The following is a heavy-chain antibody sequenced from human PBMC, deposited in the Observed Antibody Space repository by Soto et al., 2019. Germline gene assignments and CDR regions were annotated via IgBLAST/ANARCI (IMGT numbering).Heavy chain of an antibody. J-gene: IGHJ4*02. Sequence: QITLKESGPPLVKPTQTLTLTCTFSGFSLSTSGVGVGWIRQPPGKALEWLALIYWDDDKRYSPSLKSRLTITKDTSKNQVVLTMTNMDPVDTATYYCAHDAMNYYDSSGLNFDYWGQGTLVTVSS. CDR3: AHDAMNYYDSSGLNFDY. D-gene: IGHD3-22*01. V-gene: IGHV2-5*02. CDR2: IYWDDDK. CDR1: GFSLSTSGVG.